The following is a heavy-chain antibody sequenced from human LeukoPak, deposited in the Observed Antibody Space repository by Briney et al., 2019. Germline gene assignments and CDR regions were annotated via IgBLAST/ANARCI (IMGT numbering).Heavy chain of an antibody. V-gene: IGHV4-34*01. CDR3: ARHRDPTSTYYYDSSGYYQADY. D-gene: IGHD3-22*01. CDR1: GGSFSGYY. CDR2: IYYSGST. Sequence: SETLSLTCAVYGGSFSGYYWSWIRQPPGKGLEWIGSIYYSGSTYYNPSLKSRVTISVDTSKNQFSLKLSSVTAADTAVYYCARHRDPTSTYYYDSSGYYQADYWGQGTLVTVSS. J-gene: IGHJ4*02.